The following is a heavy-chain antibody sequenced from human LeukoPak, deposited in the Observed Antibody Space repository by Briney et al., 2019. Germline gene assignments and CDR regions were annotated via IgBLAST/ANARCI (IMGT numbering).Heavy chain of an antibody. V-gene: IGHV1-18*04. Sequence: GAAVKVSCKASGYTFTSYGISWVRQAPGQGVEWMGWISAYNGNTNYAQKLQGRVTMTTDTSTSTAYMELRSLRSDNTAVYYSTSAAIEVAGTIFYFQHWGQGTLVTVSS. J-gene: IGHJ1*01. CDR1: GYTFTSYG. CDR2: ISAYNGNT. D-gene: IGHD6-19*01. CDR3: TSAAIEVAGTIFYFQH.